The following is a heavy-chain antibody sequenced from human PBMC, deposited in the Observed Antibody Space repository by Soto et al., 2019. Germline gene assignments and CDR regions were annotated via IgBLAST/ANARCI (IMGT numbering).Heavy chain of an antibody. V-gene: IGHV3-20*04. Sequence: GGSLRLSCAASGFTFDDYGMSWVRQAPGKGLEWVSGINWNGGSTGYADSVKGRFTISRDNAKNSLYLQMNSLRAEDTALYYCAKDTSCDYYYGMDVWCQATTVTVSS. CDR1: GFTFDDYG. J-gene: IGHJ6*02. D-gene: IGHD2-2*01. CDR3: AKDTSCDYYYGMDV. CDR2: INWNGGST.